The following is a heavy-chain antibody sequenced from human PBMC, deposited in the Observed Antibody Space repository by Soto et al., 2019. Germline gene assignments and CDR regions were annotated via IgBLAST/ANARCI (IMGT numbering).Heavy chain of an antibody. J-gene: IGHJ1*01. D-gene: IGHD4-17*01. CDR3: ANFYGDYAGGEFFQH. CDR1: GFTFSDYA. CDR2: ITGSGGST. Sequence: EVQLLESGGGLVQPGGSLRLSCTGAGFTFSDYAMSWVRQAPGKGLEWVSSITGSGGSTYYADSVKGRFTISRDNSKNTLYLQMNSLRAEDTALYYCANFYGDYAGGEFFQHWGQGTLVTVSS. V-gene: IGHV3-23*01.